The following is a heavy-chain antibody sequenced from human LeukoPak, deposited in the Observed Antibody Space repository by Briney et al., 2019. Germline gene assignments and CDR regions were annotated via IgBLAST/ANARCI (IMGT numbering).Heavy chain of an antibody. CDR2: INPNSGGT. J-gene: IGHJ6*02. V-gene: IGHV1-2*02. Sequence: GASVKVSCKASGYTFTGYYMHWVRQAPGQGLEWMGWINPNSGGTNYAQEFQGRVTMTRDTSISTAYMELSRLRSDDTAVYYCARLKRYYDFWTPGMDVWGQGTTVTVSS. D-gene: IGHD3-3*01. CDR1: GYTFTGYY. CDR3: ARLKRYYDFWTPGMDV.